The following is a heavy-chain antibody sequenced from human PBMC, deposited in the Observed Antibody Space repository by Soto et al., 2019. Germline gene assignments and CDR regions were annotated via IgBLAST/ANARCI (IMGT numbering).Heavy chain of an antibody. CDR1: GYTFTSYG. CDR2: ISAYNGNT. D-gene: IGHD6-13*01. J-gene: IGHJ5*02. CDR3: ARGPSSAGLGNWFEP. V-gene: IGHV1-18*01. Sequence: ASVKVSCKASGYTFTSYGICWVRHAPGQGLEWMGWISAYNGNTNYAQKLQGRVTMTTDTSTSTAYMELRSLRSDDTAVYYCARGPSSAGLGNWFEPWGQGTLVTVSS.